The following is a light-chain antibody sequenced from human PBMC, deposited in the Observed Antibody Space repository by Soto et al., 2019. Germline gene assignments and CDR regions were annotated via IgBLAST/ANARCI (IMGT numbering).Light chain of an antibody. J-gene: IGKJ1*01. V-gene: IGKV3-20*01. Sequence: EIVLTQSPGTLSLSPGERATLSCRASQSVSSSYLAWYQQKPGQAPRLLIYGASSRATGIPDRFRGSGSGTDFTLTISRLEPEDFALYYCQQFGSSSPWTFGQGTKVDIK. CDR1: QSVSSSY. CDR3: QQFGSSSPWT. CDR2: GAS.